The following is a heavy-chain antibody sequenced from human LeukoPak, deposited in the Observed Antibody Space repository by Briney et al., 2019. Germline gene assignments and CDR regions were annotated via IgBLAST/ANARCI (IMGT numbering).Heavy chain of an antibody. CDR2: IYYSGST. J-gene: IGHJ4*02. D-gene: IGHD4-17*01. CDR3: ARGPGSDYGDYCLGY. Sequence: SETLSLTCTVSGGSISSYYWSWIRQPPGKGLEWIGYIYYSGSTNYNPSLKSRVTISVDTSKNQFSLKLSSVTAADTAVYYCARGPGSDYGDYCLGYWGQGTLVTVSS. CDR1: GGSISSYY. V-gene: IGHV4-59*01.